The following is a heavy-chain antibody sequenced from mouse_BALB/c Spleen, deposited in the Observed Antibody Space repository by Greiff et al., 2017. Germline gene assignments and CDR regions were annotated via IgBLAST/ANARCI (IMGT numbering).Heavy chain of an antibody. Sequence: EVKLMESGPGLVKPSQSLSLTCTVTGYSNTSDYAWNWIRQFPGNKLEWMGYISYSGSTSYNPSLKSRISITRDTSKNQFFLQLNSVTTEDTATYYCARSGGSSPLYCAMDYWGQGTSVTVSS. CDR1: GYSNTSDYA. CDR3: ARSGGSSPLYCAMDY. D-gene: IGHD1-1*01. J-gene: IGHJ4*01. V-gene: IGHV3-2*02. CDR2: ISYSGST.